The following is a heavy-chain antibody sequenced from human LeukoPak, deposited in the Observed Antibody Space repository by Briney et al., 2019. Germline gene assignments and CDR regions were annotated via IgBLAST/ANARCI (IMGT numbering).Heavy chain of an antibody. V-gene: IGHV3-21*01. CDR3: ARAIAVAGTSADY. CDR2: ISSSSYI. CDR1: GFTFSSYS. J-gene: IGHJ4*02. D-gene: IGHD6-19*01. Sequence: PGGSLRLSCAASGFTFSSYSMNWVRQAPGKGLEWVSSISSSSYIYYADSVKGRFTISRDNAKNSLYLQMNSLRAEDTAVYYCARAIAVAGTSADYWGQGTLVTVSS.